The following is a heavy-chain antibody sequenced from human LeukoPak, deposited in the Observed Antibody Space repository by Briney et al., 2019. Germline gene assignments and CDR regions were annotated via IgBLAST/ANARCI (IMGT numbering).Heavy chain of an antibody. D-gene: IGHD3-22*01. Sequence: SVKVSCKASGGTFSSYAISWVRQAPGQGLEWMGGIIPIFGTANYAQKFQGRVTITADESTSTAYMELSSLRSEDTAVYYCATPLPYGSSGYYHYYYYYGMDVWGQGTTVTVSS. J-gene: IGHJ6*02. CDR2: IIPIFGTA. CDR1: GGTFSSYA. V-gene: IGHV1-69*13. CDR3: ATPLPYGSSGYYHYYYYYGMDV.